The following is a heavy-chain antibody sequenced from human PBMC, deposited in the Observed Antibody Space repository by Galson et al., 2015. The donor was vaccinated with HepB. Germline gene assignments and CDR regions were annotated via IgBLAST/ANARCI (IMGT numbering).Heavy chain of an antibody. CDR1: GFTFSDYY. J-gene: IGHJ4*02. V-gene: IGHV3-11*06. D-gene: IGHD4-17*01. Sequence: SLRLSCAVSGFTFSDYYMRWIRQAPGKGLEWISYISANRLYTNYADSVKGRFTVSRDNVKTALYLQMDGLRVEDTAVYYCARVADADYGDHTHFDHWGQGALVTVST. CDR3: ARVADADYGDHTHFDH. CDR2: ISANRLYT.